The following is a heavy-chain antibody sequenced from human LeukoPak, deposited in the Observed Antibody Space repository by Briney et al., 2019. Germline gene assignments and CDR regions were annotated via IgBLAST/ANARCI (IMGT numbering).Heavy chain of an antibody. CDR1: GFNFSAHA. Sequence: PGGSLRLSCVGSGFNFSAHAMHWVRQAPGKGLEYVSAISSNGINTDYANSVKGRLTISRDNSKNTLYLQMNSLRAEDTAVYYCAKDRGIAVAGPFDYWGQGTLVTVSS. V-gene: IGHV3-64*04. CDR3: AKDRGIAVAGPFDY. J-gene: IGHJ4*02. D-gene: IGHD6-19*01. CDR2: ISSNGINT.